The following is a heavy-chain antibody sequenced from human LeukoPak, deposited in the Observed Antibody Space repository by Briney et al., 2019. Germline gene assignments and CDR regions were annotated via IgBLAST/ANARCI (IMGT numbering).Heavy chain of an antibody. J-gene: IGHJ5*02. CDR3: ARGSYDSSGPNWFDP. D-gene: IGHD3-22*01. Sequence: GGSLRLSCAASGFTFSSSDMHWVRQAPGKGLQWVALITGDAGAKYYADSVRGRFTISRDNSKSSLYLQLNRVTTEDTAFYFCARGSYDSSGPNWFDPWGQGTLVTVSS. CDR2: ITGDAGAK. CDR1: GFTFSSSD. V-gene: IGHV3-43*02.